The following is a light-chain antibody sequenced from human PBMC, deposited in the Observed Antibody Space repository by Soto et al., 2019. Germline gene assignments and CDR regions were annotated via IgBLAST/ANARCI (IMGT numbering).Light chain of an antibody. J-gene: IGKJ2*01. CDR2: GAS. CDR1: HSVSSNY. V-gene: IGKV3-20*01. Sequence: EIVLTQSPGTLSLSPGEGATLSCRASHSVSSNYLAWYQQKPGQAPRLLIFGASSRASDIPDRFSGSGSGTDFTLTISRLEPEDFAVYYCQQYGSSPPYTFGQGNKLEIK. CDR3: QQYGSSPPYT.